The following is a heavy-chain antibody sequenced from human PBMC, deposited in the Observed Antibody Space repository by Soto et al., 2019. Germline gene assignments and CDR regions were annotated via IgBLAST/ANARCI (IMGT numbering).Heavy chain of an antibody. Sequence: EVQLVESGGGLVQPGGSLRLSCAASGFTFSRYAMNWVRQAPGKGLEWIAYINHSSDTIYYADSVKGRFTISRDNANNLLSLQMISLRADDTAVYYCARDRGYTGYDLAYWGQGTLVTVPS. CDR3: ARDRGYTGYDLAY. CDR2: INHSSDTI. CDR1: GFTFSRYA. D-gene: IGHD5-12*01. J-gene: IGHJ4*02. V-gene: IGHV3-48*01.